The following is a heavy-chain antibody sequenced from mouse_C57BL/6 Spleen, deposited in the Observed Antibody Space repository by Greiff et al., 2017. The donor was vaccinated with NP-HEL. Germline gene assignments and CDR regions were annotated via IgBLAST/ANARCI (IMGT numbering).Heavy chain of an antibody. CDR3: ARGQATGFAY. J-gene: IGHJ3*01. D-gene: IGHD3-2*02. V-gene: IGHV1-26*01. Sequence: VQLQQSGPELVKPGASVKISCKASGYTFTDYYMNWVKQSHGKSLEWIGDINPNNGGTSYNQKFKGKATLTVDKSSSTAYMELRSLTSEDSAVYYCARGQATGFAYWGQGTLVTVSA. CDR2: INPNNGGT. CDR1: GYTFTDYY.